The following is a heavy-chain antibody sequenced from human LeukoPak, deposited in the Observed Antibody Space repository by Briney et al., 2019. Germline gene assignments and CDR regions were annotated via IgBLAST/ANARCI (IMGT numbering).Heavy chain of an antibody. V-gene: IGHV3-30*04. D-gene: IGHD2-15*01. CDR1: GFTFSSYA. CDR3: ARDGYCSGGSCYGAFDI. Sequence: GGSLRLSCAASGFTFSSYAMHWVRQAPGKGLEWLAVISYDGSNKYYADSVKGRFTISRDNSKNTLYLQMNSLRAEDTAVYYCARDGYCSGGSCYGAFDIWGQGTMVTVSS. J-gene: IGHJ3*02. CDR2: ISYDGSNK.